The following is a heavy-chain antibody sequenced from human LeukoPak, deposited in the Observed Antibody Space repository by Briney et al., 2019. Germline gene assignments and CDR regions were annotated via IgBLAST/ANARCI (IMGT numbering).Heavy chain of an antibody. CDR1: GGSFNKYY. D-gene: IGHD5/OR15-5a*01. Sequence: TSETLSLTCNVSGGSFNKYYWSWVRQPPGKGLEWIGYLYGSGFTNYSPSLKSRLTISADTSNNQFSLKLSSVTAADTAVYYCGRAAGTKSYGLRGTIDYWGQGALVTVS. J-gene: IGHJ4*02. V-gene: IGHV4-59*01. CDR3: GRAAGTKSYGLRGTIDY. CDR2: LYGSGFT.